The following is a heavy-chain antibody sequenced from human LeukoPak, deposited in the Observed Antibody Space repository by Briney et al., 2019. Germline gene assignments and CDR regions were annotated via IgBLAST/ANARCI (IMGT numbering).Heavy chain of an antibody. CDR1: GFTFSTYW. D-gene: IGHD6-6*01. CDR2: IKQDGSEK. Sequence: GGSLRLSCAASGFTFSTYWMSWVRQAPGKGLEWVANIKQDGSEKYYVDSVKGRFTISRDNAKNSLYLQLSSLRADDTAVYYCARDLPTGSDYFDYWGQGTLVTVSS. V-gene: IGHV3-7*01. CDR3: ARDLPTGSDYFDY. J-gene: IGHJ4*02.